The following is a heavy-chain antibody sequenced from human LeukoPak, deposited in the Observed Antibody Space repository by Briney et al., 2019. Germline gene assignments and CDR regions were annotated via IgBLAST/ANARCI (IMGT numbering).Heavy chain of an antibody. D-gene: IGHD3-16*01. CDR1: GFTFDDYG. J-gene: IGHJ5*02. CDR2: ISYDGSNK. Sequence: SGGSLRLSCAASGFTFDDYGMSWVRKAPGKGLEWVADISYDGSNKYYADSVKGRFTISRDNSKNILFLQMNSLRAEDTAVYYCVRGLGSDNWFDPWGQGTLVTVSS. V-gene: IGHV3-30*03. CDR3: VRGLGSDNWFDP.